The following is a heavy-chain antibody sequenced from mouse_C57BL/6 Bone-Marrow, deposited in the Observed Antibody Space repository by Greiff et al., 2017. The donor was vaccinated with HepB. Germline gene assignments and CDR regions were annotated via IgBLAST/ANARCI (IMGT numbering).Heavy chain of an antibody. CDR3: ARGRLRQGYYAMDY. Sequence: EVKLMESGPGLVKPSQSLSLTCSVTGYSITSGYYWNWIRQFPGNKLEWMGYISYDGSNNYNPSLKNRISITRDTSKNQFFLKLNSVTTEDTATYYCARGRLRQGYYAMDYWGQGTSATVSS. V-gene: IGHV3-6*01. J-gene: IGHJ4*01. D-gene: IGHD2-2*01. CDR1: GYSITSGYY. CDR2: ISYDGSN.